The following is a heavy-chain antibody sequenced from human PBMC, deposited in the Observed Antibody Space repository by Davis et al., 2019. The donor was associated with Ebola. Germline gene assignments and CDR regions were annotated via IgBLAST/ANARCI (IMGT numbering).Heavy chain of an antibody. J-gene: IGHJ4*02. CDR2: IYWGGDK. Sequence: SGPTLVKPTQTLTLTCTFSGISLRANKVGVAWIRQPPGKALEWLALIYWGGDKRYSPSLRTRLTIIKDTSKSQVVLTMTNMDPVDTATYYCAHVADGYSVRFEYWGQGTPVTVSS. V-gene: IGHV2-5*02. D-gene: IGHD3-22*01. CDR3: AHVADGYSVRFEY. CDR1: GISLRANKVG.